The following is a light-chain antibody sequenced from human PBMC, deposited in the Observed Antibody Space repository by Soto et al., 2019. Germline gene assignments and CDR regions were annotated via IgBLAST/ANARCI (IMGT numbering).Light chain of an antibody. CDR2: EVS. Sequence: QSALTQPPSASGSPGQSVTISCTGTSSDVAGYNYVSWYQQHPGKAPKLMIYEVSKRPSGVPDRFSGSKSGNTASLTVSGLEAEDEADDYCSSYAGNNNLVFGGGTKLTVL. V-gene: IGLV2-8*01. CDR1: SSDVAGYNY. CDR3: SSYAGNNNLV. J-gene: IGLJ2*01.